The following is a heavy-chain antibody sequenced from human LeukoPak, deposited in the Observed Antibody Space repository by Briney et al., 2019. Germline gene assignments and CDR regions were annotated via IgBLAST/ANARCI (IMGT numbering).Heavy chain of an antibody. Sequence: GGSLRLSCAASGFTFRNYAMYWVRQAPGKGLEWVSAISSSDANTYYADSVKGRFTISRDNSKNTLYLQMNSLRAEDTALYYCARGPPYCGGDCYVFDIWGQGTMVTVSS. CDR1: GFTFRNYA. J-gene: IGHJ3*02. V-gene: IGHV3-23*01. CDR3: ARGPPYCGGDCYVFDI. D-gene: IGHD2-21*02. CDR2: ISSSDANT.